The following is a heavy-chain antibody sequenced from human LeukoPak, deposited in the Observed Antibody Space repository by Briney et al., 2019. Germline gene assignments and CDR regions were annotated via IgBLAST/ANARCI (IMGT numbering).Heavy chain of an antibody. CDR3: AKSMGGYDNWFDP. J-gene: IGHJ5*02. Sequence: PGGSLRLSCAASGFTFSSYSMNWVRQAPGKGLEWVSAISGSGGSTYYADSVKGRFTISRDNSKNTLYLQMNSLRAEDTAVYYCAKSMGGYDNWFDPWGQGTLVTVSS. CDR1: GFTFSSYS. V-gene: IGHV3-23*01. CDR2: ISGSGGST. D-gene: IGHD3-22*01.